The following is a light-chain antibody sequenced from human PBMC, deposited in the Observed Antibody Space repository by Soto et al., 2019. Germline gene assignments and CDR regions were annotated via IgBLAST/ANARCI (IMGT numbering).Light chain of an antibody. CDR1: SSNIGSNT. Sequence: QSVLTQPPSASGTPGQRVTISCSGSSSNIGSNTVNWYQQLPGTAPKLLIYSNNQRPSGVTDRFSGSKSGTSASLAIIGLQSEDEADYYCAALDDSLKGWVFGGGTKLTVL. CDR2: SNN. J-gene: IGLJ3*02. V-gene: IGLV1-44*01. CDR3: AALDDSLKGWV.